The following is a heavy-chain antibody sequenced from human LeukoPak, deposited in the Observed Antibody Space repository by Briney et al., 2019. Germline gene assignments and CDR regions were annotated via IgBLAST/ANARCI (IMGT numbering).Heavy chain of an antibody. V-gene: IGHV3-23*01. CDR2: LTGNGGSA. J-gene: IGHJ4*02. CDR1: GFTFSTYA. CDR3: ARDSGSYLQPTDY. Sequence: GGSLRLSCAASGFTFSTYAMTWVRQAPGKGLECVSSLTGNGGSAYYADSVKGRFTISRDNSKNTLYLQMNSLRAEDTAVYHCARDSGSYLQPTDYWGQGTLVTVSS. D-gene: IGHD1-26*01.